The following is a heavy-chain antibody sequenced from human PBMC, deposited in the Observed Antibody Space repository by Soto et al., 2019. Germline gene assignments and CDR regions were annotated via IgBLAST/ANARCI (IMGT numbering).Heavy chain of an antibody. Sequence: PSETLSLTCAVYGGSFSGYYWSWIRQPPGKGLEWTGEINHSGSTNYNPSLKSRVTISVDTSKNQFSLKLSSVTAADTAVYYCARGPEGPFGVKSVWQQLKGGVGEFDPWGQGTLVTVSS. V-gene: IGHV4-34*01. CDR3: ARGPEGPFGVKSVWQQLKGGVGEFDP. D-gene: IGHD6-13*01. J-gene: IGHJ5*02. CDR1: GGSFSGYY. CDR2: INHSGST.